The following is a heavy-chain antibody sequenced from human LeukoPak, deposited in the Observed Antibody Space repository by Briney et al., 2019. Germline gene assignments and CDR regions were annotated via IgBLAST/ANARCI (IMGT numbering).Heavy chain of an antibody. CDR1: GYIFSNFG. Sequence: ASVKVSCKASGYIFSNFGINWVRQAPGQGLEWMGWINPNNGGTKYAQKFQDRVTMTRDTSISTAYMELSRLRSDDTAVYYCARDERYDSSGYPFDYWGQGTLVTVSS. J-gene: IGHJ4*02. CDR2: INPNNGGT. CDR3: ARDERYDSSGYPFDY. D-gene: IGHD3-22*01. V-gene: IGHV1-2*02.